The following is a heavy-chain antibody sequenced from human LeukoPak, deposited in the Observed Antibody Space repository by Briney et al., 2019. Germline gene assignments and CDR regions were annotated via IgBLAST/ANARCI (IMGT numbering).Heavy chain of an antibody. CDR3: ASQVRWGSNWYYFDY. Sequence: GESLKISCLGSGYSFTSYWTGWVRQVPGKGLEWMGIIYPGDSDTRYSPSFQGQVTISVDKSISTAYLQWSSLKASDTAMYYCASQVRWGSNWYYFDYWGQGTLVTVSS. J-gene: IGHJ4*02. V-gene: IGHV5-51*01. D-gene: IGHD6-13*01. CDR1: GYSFTSYW. CDR2: IYPGDSDT.